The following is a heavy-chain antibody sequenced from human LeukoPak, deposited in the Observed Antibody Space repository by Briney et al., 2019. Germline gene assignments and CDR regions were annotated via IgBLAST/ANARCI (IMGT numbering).Heavy chain of an antibody. J-gene: IGHJ4*02. CDR2: INHSEST. D-gene: IGHD6-13*01. CDR3: ARAAAADFDY. V-gene: IGHV4-34*01. Sequence: SETLSLTCAVYGGSFSGYYWSWIRQPPGKGLEWIGEINHSESTNYNPSLKSRVTISVDTSKNQFSLKLSSVTAADTAVYYCARAAAADFDYWGQGTLVTVSS. CDR1: GGSFSGYY.